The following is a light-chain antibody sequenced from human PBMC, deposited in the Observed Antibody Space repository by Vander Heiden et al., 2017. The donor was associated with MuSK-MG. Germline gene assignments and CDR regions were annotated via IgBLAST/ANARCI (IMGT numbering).Light chain of an antibody. V-gene: IGKV3-15*01. CDR3: QQYNSWPPLT. CDR2: GAS. J-gene: IGKJ4*01. Sequence: VMTQSPATLSVSPGKRVTLSCRASQSVSRNLAWYQQKPGQIPRLLIYGASSRATDIPARFSGSGSGTEFTLTISSLQSEDSAVYYCQQYNSWPPLTVGGGTRVEIK. CDR1: QSVSRN.